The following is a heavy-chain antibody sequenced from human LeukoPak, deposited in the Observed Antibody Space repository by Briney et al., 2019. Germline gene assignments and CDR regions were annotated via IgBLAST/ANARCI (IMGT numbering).Heavy chain of an antibody. V-gene: IGHV1-58*01. CDR3: AAFISPRAVGAGGGAPFDY. CDR1: GFTFTSSA. CDR2: IVVGSGNT. D-gene: IGHD1-26*01. J-gene: IGHJ4*02. Sequence: SVKVSCKASGFTFTSSAVQWVRQARGQRLEWIGWIVVGSGNTNYAQKFQERVTITRDMSTSTAYMELSSLRSEDTAVYYCAAFISPRAVGAGGGAPFDYWGQGTLVTVSS.